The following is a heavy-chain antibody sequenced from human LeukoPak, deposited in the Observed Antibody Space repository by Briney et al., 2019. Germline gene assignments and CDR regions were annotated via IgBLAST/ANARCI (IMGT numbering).Heavy chain of an antibody. CDR2: ISYDGSNK. D-gene: IGHD3-22*01. CDR1: GFTFCSYA. Sequence: PGGSLRLSRAASGFTFCSYAMLWVPPAPGKGLEGGADISYDGSNKYYADSVKGRFTISRDNSKNTLYLQMNSLRAEDTAVYYCARDYYYDSSGYSDNFDYWGQGTLVTVSS. V-gene: IGHV3-30-3*01. CDR3: ARDYYYDSSGYSDNFDY. J-gene: IGHJ4*02.